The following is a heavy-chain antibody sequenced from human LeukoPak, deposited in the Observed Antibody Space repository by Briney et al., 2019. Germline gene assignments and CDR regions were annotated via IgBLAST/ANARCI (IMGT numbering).Heavy chain of an antibody. CDR3: ASLNLPDSSGYYDD. D-gene: IGHD3-22*01. CDR2: INPNSGGT. V-gene: IGHV1-2*02. Sequence: SVKVSCKASGYTFTGHYMHWVRQAPGQGLEWMGWINPNSGGTNYAQKFQGRVTMTRDTSISTAYMELSRLRSDDSAVYYCASLNLPDSSGYYDDWGQGTLVTVSS. CDR1: GYTFTGHY. J-gene: IGHJ4*02.